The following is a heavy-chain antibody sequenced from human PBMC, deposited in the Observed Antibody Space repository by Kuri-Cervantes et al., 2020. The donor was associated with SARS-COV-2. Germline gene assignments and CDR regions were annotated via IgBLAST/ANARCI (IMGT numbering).Heavy chain of an antibody. Sequence: GESLKISCAASGFTVSSNYMNWVRQAPGKGLEWVSYISSSGSTIYYADSVKGRFTISRDNAKNSLYLQMNSLRAEDTAVYYCAGDSIVDDAFDIWGQGTMVTVSS. D-gene: IGHD2-15*01. CDR2: ISSSGSTI. CDR1: GFTVSSNY. J-gene: IGHJ3*02. V-gene: IGHV3-48*03. CDR3: AGDSIVDDAFDI.